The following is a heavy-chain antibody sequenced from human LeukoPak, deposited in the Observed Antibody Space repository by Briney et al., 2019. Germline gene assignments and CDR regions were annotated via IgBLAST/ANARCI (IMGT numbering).Heavy chain of an antibody. V-gene: IGHV4-38-2*02. Sequence: SETLSLTCTVSGYSISSGYYWGWIRQPPGKGLEWIGSIYHSGSTYYNPSLKSRVTMSVDTSKNQFSLKLNSVTAADTAMYYCARDSSGNDIWGQGTLVTVSS. CDR1: GYSISSGYY. CDR3: ARDSSGNDI. J-gene: IGHJ3*02. CDR2: IYHSGST. D-gene: IGHD3-22*01.